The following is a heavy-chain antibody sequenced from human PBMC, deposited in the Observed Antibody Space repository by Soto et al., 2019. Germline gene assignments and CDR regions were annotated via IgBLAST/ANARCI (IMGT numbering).Heavy chain of an antibody. CDR1: RYSFTSYW. J-gene: IGHJ4*02. CDR2: ISPADSTT. V-gene: IGHV5-51*01. D-gene: IGHD3-9*01. CDR3: ARQELGLRYLDS. Sequence: VYLEQSGAEVKEPGESLKISCRASRYSFTSYWIGWARQVPVKGLEWMGIISPADSTTTYSPSFEGQVTISADKSISTVFLQWNSLKASDTAMYYCARQELGLRYLDSWGQGTLVTVSS.